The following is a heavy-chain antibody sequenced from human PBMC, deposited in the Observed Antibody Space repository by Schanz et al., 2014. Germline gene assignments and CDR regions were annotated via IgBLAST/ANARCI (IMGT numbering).Heavy chain of an antibody. Sequence: EVQLVESGGGLVQPGKSLRLSCAASGFTLNNAWMNWVRQAPGKGLEWVSAISGSGGSTYYADSVKGRFTISRDNSKNTLYLQMNSLRAEDTAVYYCAKGRFGELSAFDIWGQGTMVTVSS. D-gene: IGHD3-10*01. J-gene: IGHJ3*02. CDR2: ISGSGGST. CDR3: AKGRFGELSAFDI. V-gene: IGHV3-23*04. CDR1: GFTLNNAW.